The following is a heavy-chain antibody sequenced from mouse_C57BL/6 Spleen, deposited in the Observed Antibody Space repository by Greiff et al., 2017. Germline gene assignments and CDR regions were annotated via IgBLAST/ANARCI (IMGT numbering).Heavy chain of an antibody. Sequence: VQLQQPGAELVKPGASVKLSCKASGYTFTSYWMHWVKQRPGQGLEWLGMIHPNSGSTNYNEKFKSKATLTVDKSSSTAYMQLSSLTSEDSAVYYCARSYGSSYVAWFAYWGQGTLVTVSA. D-gene: IGHD1-1*01. J-gene: IGHJ3*01. CDR2: IHPNSGST. CDR3: ARSYGSSYVAWFAY. CDR1: GYTFTSYW. V-gene: IGHV1-64*01.